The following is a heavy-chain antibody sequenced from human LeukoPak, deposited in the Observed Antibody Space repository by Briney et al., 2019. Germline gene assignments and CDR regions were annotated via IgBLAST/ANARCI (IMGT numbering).Heavy chain of an antibody. CDR3: AKDPYSYDYNTKGYWPDY. V-gene: IGHV3-30*18. Sequence: GRSLRLSCAASGFTPSSYGMHWVRQAPGKGLEWVAVISYDGSNKYYADSVKGRFTISRDNAQNTLYLQMNSLRAEDTAVYYCAKDPYSYDYNTKGYWPDYWGRGTLVTVSS. D-gene: IGHD3-22*01. J-gene: IGHJ4*02. CDR2: ISYDGSNK. CDR1: GFTPSSYG.